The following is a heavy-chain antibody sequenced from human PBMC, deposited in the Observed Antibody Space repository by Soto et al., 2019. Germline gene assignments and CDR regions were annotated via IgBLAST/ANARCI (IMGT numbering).Heavy chain of an antibody. J-gene: IGHJ5*02. V-gene: IGHV3-21*01. CDR2: ISSSSSYI. Sequence: PGGALRLSCAASGVTFSSYSMNWVRQAPGKGLEWVSSISSSSSYIYYADSVKGRFTISRDNAKNSLYLQMNSLRAEDTAVYYCARDLGDFWSGYWFDPWGQGTLVTVSS. CDR1: GVTFSSYS. D-gene: IGHD3-3*01. CDR3: ARDLGDFWSGYWFDP.